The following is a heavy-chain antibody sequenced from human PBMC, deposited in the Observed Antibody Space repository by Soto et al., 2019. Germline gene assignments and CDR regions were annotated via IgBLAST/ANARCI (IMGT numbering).Heavy chain of an antibody. CDR2: ITGSGSYI. J-gene: IGHJ4*02. CDR1: GFTFSSYA. D-gene: IGHD6-6*01. CDR3: ARDLSSSVDS. V-gene: IGHV3-21*01. Sequence: EVQLVESGGGLVKPGGSLRLSCAASGFTFSSYAMTWVRLAPGKGLQWVSAITGSGSYIYYADSLKGRFTISRDNAKNALWLQMTSLRADDTALYYCARDLSSSVDSWGQGTLVTVS.